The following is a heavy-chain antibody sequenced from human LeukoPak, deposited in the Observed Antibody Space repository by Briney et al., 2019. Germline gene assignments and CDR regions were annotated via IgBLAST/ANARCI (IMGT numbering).Heavy chain of an antibody. Sequence: PSEILSLTCTVSGGSISSSRYYWGWIRLPPGKGLEWIGTIYYSGSTYYNPSLKSRVTISVDTSKNQFSLKLSSVTAADTAVYYCARVFYGSGSRNYYYYYMDVWGKGTTVTISS. J-gene: IGHJ6*03. V-gene: IGHV4-39*07. CDR2: IYYSGST. CDR1: GGSISSSRYY. D-gene: IGHD3-10*01. CDR3: ARVFYGSGSRNYYYYYMDV.